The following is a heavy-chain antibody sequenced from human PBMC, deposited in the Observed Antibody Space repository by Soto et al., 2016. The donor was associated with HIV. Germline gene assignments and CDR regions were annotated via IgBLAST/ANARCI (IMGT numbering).Heavy chain of an antibody. CDR3: TAPYYHDSSGYLTVDY. J-gene: IGHJ4*02. CDR1: GFTFSNAW. Sequence: DVQLVESGGGLVKPGGSPRLSCAASGFTFSNAWMSWVRQAPGKGLEWVGRIKSKSDGGTTDYAAPVKGRFTISRDDSKNTLYVQMNSLKTEDTAVYYCTAPYYHDSSGYLTVDYWGQGTLVTVSS. CDR2: IKSKSDGGTT. D-gene: IGHD3-22*01. V-gene: IGHV3-15*01.